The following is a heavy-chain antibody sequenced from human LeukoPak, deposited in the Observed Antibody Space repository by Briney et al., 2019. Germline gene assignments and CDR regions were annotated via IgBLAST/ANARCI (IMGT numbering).Heavy chain of an antibody. V-gene: IGHV3-23*01. CDR1: GFTFSSYA. D-gene: IGHD3-3*01. Sequence: GGSLRLSCAASGFTFSSYAMSRVRQAPGKGLEWVSAISGSGGSTYYADSVKGRFTISRDNSKNTLYLQMNSLRAEDTAVYYCARHITIFGGFDYWGQGTLVTASS. J-gene: IGHJ4*02. CDR3: ARHITIFGGFDY. CDR2: ISGSGGST.